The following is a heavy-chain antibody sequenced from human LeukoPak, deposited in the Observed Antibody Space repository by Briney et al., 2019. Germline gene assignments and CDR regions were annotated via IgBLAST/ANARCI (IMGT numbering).Heavy chain of an antibody. D-gene: IGHD4-23*01. CDR1: GDSISSGSHY. V-gene: IGHV4-61*02. Sequence: SETLSLTCTVSGDSISSGSHYWSWIRQPAGKGLEWIGRIYTSGSTYYNPSLKSRVTISVDTSKNQFSLKLSSVTAADTAVYYCAGTARISDDYGGNSALGWFDPWGQGTLVTVSS. CDR2: IYTSGST. CDR3: AGTARISDDYGGNSALGWFDP. J-gene: IGHJ5*02.